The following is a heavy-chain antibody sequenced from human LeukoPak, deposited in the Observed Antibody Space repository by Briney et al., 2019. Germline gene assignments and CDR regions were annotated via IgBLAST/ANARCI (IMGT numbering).Heavy chain of an antibody. Sequence: GGSLRLSCAASGFTFSRNGMHWVRQAPGKGLEWVAVILPDGSDKYYADSVTGRFTISRDNSKNTLYLQMNSLRADGTAVYYCARNARDSVFDLWGQGTMVTVSS. V-gene: IGHV3-33*01. CDR2: ILPDGSDK. CDR3: ARNARDSVFDL. CDR1: GFTFSRNG. J-gene: IGHJ3*01.